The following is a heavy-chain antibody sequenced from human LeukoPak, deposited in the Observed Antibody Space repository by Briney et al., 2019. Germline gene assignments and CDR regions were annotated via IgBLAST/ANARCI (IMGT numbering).Heavy chain of an antibody. J-gene: IGHJ4*02. CDR2: INFDANNT. V-gene: IGHV3-74*01. D-gene: IGHD2-8*01. CDR3: ARDTGNGLDY. Sequence: GGSLRLSCAASGFTFSDYWMHWVRHAPGKGPVWVSRINFDANNTLYADSVKGRFTISRDNAKSTMYLQMSSLRAEDTAIYYCARDTGNGLDYWGQGTLVTVSS. CDR1: GFTFSDYW.